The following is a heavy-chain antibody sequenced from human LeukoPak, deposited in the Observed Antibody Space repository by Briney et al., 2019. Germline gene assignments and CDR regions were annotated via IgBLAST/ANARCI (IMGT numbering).Heavy chain of an antibody. CDR3: ASLARRVYVEYYFDY. Sequence: GESLKISCKGSGYSFTSYWIGWVRQMPGKGLGWIGIIYPGDSDTRYSPSFQGQVTMSADKSITTAYLQWSSLKASDTAMYYCASLARRVYVEYYFDYWGQGTLVTVSS. V-gene: IGHV5-51*01. CDR1: GYSFTSYW. CDR2: IYPGDSDT. D-gene: IGHD2-8*01. J-gene: IGHJ4*02.